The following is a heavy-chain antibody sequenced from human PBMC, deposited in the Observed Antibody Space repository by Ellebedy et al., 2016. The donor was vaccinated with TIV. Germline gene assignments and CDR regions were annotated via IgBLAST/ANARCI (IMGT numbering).Heavy chain of an antibody. Sequence: KVSXXGSGYSFTSYWIGWVRQMPGKGLEWMGIIYPGDSDTRYSPSFQGQVTISADKSISTAYLQWSSLKASDTAMYYCARNAKTGIDYWGQGTLVTVSS. CDR2: IYPGDSDT. D-gene: IGHD1-1*01. CDR1: GYSFTSYW. CDR3: ARNAKTGIDY. J-gene: IGHJ4*02. V-gene: IGHV5-51*01.